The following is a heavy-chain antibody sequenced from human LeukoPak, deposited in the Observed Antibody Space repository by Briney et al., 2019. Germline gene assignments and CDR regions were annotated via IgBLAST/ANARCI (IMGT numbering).Heavy chain of an antibody. V-gene: IGHV4-34*01. J-gene: IGHJ4*02. Sequence: PSETLSLTCAVYGGSFSGYYWSWIRQPPGKGLEWIGEINHSGSTNYNPSLKSRVTISVDTSKNQFSLKLSSVTAADTAVYYCARDRGRQPFIDYWGQGTLDTVSS. CDR2: INHSGST. CDR1: GGSFSGYY. CDR3: ARDRGRQPFIDY.